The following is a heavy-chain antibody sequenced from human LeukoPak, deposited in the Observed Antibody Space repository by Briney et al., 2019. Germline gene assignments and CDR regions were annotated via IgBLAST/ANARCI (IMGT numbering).Heavy chain of an antibody. J-gene: IGHJ4*02. Sequence: GGSLRLSCAASGFTFSSYWMHWVRQAPGKGLGWVSRINSDGSSTSYADSVKGRFTISRDNAKNTLYLQMNSLRAEDTAVYYCARGRSSAWGNDYWGQGTLVTVSS. D-gene: IGHD3-16*01. CDR3: ARGRSSAWGNDY. CDR1: GFTFSSYW. V-gene: IGHV3-74*01. CDR2: INSDGSST.